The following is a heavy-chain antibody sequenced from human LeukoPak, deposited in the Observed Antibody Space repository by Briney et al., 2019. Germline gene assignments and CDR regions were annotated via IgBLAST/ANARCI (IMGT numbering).Heavy chain of an antibody. CDR3: ATGEVKGDGYDFDS. D-gene: IGHD5-12*01. J-gene: IGHJ4*02. Sequence: GGYLRLSCAASGFTFSSYEMNWVRQAPGKGLEWVSHISSSGSSIYYADSVKGRFTISRDNAKNSLYLQMNSLRAEDTATYYCATGEVKGDGYDFDSWGQGTLVTVSS. CDR2: ISSSGSSI. CDR1: GFTFSSYE. V-gene: IGHV3-48*03.